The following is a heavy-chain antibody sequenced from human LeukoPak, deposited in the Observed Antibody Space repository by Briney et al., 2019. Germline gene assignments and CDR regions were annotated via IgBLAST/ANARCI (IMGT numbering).Heavy chain of an antibody. CDR2: ISGSGGST. J-gene: IGHJ4*02. CDR1: RFTFSSYA. CDR3: AKAHSGYETYYFDY. D-gene: IGHD5-12*01. Sequence: GGSLRLSCAASRFTFSSYAMSWVRQAPGKGLEWVSAISGSGGSTYYADSVKGRFTISRDNSKNTLYLQMNSLRAEDTAVYYCAKAHSGYETYYFDYWGQGTLVTVSS. V-gene: IGHV3-23*01.